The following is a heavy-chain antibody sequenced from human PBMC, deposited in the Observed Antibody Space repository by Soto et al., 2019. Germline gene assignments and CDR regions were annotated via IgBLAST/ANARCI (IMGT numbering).Heavy chain of an antibody. CDR2: ISGGGSIT. Sequence: EVQLLESGGDLVQPGGSLRLSCAASGFTFTNYAMTWVRQAPGKGLEWVSTISGGGSITYYADSLKGRFTISRDNSQNTLDLQINSLRAEDTAVYYCAKTIRGGYSSSWYYFDYWGQGTLVTVSS. CDR1: GFTFTNYA. CDR3: AKTIRGGYSSSWYYFDY. V-gene: IGHV3-23*01. J-gene: IGHJ4*02. D-gene: IGHD6-13*01.